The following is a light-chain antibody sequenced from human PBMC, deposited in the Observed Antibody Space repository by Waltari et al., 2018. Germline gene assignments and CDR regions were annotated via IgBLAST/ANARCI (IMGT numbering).Light chain of an antibody. CDR1: QSVTTN. CDR3: QQYFDWPMYT. V-gene: IGKV3-15*01. Sequence: IVMTQSPDTLSVSPGERATLSCRASQSVTTNLAWYQQKPGQAPRLLLYGASTRATGIPARFSGSGSGTDFTLTISSLQSEDFAVYYCQQYFDWPMYTFAQGTKLEIK. CDR2: GAS. J-gene: IGKJ2*01.